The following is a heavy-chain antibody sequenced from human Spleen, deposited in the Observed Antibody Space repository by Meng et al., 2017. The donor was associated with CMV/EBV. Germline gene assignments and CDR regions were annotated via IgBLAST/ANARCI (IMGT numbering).Heavy chain of an antibody. D-gene: IGHD2-21*01. V-gene: IGHV3-30*02. CDR2: IRYDGSNK. CDR1: GFTFSSYS. J-gene: IGHJ4*02. CDR3: GKVFCGGDCYSGIKKNYFDY. Sequence: GGSLRLSCAASGFTFSSYSMNWVRQAPGKGLEWVAFIRYDGSNKYYADSVKGRFTISRDNSKNTLYLQMNSLRAEDTAVYYCGKVFCGGDCYSGIKKNYFDYWGQGALVTVSS.